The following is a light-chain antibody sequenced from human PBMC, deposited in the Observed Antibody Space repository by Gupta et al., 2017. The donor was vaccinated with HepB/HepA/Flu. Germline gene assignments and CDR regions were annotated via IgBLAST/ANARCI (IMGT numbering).Light chain of an antibody. Sequence: EIVLTQSPATLSLSPGERATLSCRASQSVSSYLAWYQQKPGQAPRLLIYDASNRATGIPARFSGSGSGTDFTLTISSLEPEDVAVYYCQQRIHCPFTFGQGTKVDVK. CDR1: QSVSSY. CDR2: DAS. V-gene: IGKV3-11*01. CDR3: QQRIHCPFT. J-gene: IGKJ3*01.